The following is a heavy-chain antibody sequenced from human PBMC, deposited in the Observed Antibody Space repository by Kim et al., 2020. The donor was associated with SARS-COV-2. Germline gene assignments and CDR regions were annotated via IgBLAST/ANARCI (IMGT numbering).Heavy chain of an antibody. CDR2: VNPGSGAT. Sequence: ASVKVSCKAFGDRFTSHYMHWVRQGPGQGFEWMGMVNPGSGATRYAQKFQGRLTMTRDTSTSTVNMDLGSLTSEDTAVHYCARGGPVVAARHYYYGMDVW. D-gene: IGHD6-6*01. CDR3: ARGGPVVAARHYYYGMDV. V-gene: IGHV1-46*01. CDR1: GDRFTSHY. J-gene: IGHJ6*01.